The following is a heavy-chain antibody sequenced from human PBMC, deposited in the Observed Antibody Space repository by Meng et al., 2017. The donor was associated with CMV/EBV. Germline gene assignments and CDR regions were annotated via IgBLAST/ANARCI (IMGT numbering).Heavy chain of an antibody. CDR2: ISSSSSYI. V-gene: IGHV3-21*01. Sequence: GESLKISCAASGFTFSSYSMNWVRQAPGKGLEWVSSISSSSSYIYYADSVKGRFTISRDNAKNSLYLQMNSLRAEDTAVYYCARDLPHCSSTSCQYYFDYWGQGTLVTVPQ. CDR1: GFTFSSYS. CDR3: ARDLPHCSSTSCQYYFDY. D-gene: IGHD2-2*01. J-gene: IGHJ4*02.